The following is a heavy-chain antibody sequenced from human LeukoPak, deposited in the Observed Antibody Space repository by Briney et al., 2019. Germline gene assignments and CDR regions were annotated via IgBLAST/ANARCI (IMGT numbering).Heavy chain of an antibody. CDR1: GVSIASGVYY. J-gene: IGHJ4*02. CDR3: AREPQWFGELLYHY. V-gene: IGHV4-30-2*06. D-gene: IGHD3-10*01. CDR2: VYHRETT. Sequence: SETLSLTCSVTGVSIASGVYYWSWIRRSPGKGLEWLGYVYHRETTYYNPSLKSRVTIPVDRSKNQFSLKLSSVTAADTAVYYCAREPQWFGELLYHYWGQGTLVTVSS.